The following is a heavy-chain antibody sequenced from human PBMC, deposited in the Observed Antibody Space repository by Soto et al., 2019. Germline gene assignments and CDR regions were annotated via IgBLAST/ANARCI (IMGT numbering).Heavy chain of an antibody. V-gene: IGHV3-30-3*01. D-gene: IGHD5-12*01. J-gene: IGHJ4*02. CDR1: GFTFSSYA. CDR2: ISYDGSNK. CDR3: ARDYSEMATIKGLDY. Sequence: GGSLRLSCAASGFTFSSYAMHWVRQAPGKGLEWVAVISYDGSNKYYADSVKGRFTISRDNSKNTLYLQMNSLRAEDTAVYYCARDYSEMATIKGLDYWGQGTLVTVSS.